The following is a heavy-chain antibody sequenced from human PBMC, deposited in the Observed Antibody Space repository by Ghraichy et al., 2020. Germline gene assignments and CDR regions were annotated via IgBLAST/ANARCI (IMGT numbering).Heavy chain of an antibody. D-gene: IGHD1-26*01. CDR2: INPNSGGT. V-gene: IGHV1-2*02. CDR3: ARSYSGSRYFAGDY. CDR1: GYTFTGYY. Sequence: ASVKVSCKASGYTFTGYYMHWVRQAPGQGLEWMGWINPNSGGTNYAQKFQGRVTMTRDTSISTAYMELSRLRSDDTAVYYFARSYSGSRYFAGDYWGQGTLVTVSS. J-gene: IGHJ4*02.